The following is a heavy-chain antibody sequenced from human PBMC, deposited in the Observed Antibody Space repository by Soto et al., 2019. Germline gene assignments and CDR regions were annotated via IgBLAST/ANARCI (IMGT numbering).Heavy chain of an antibody. J-gene: IGHJ4*02. D-gene: IGHD5-12*01. Sequence: PSETLSLTCIVSGASFSDANYYWVWIRQPPGEGLEWIGSFYYDGRTYYNASLKSRVTISVDTSKNHFSLMLTSVTAADTAVYYCARRSHIVVPPTWGQGTLVTVSS. CDR2: FYYDGRT. CDR1: GASFSDANYY. V-gene: IGHV4-39*02. CDR3: ARRSHIVVPPT.